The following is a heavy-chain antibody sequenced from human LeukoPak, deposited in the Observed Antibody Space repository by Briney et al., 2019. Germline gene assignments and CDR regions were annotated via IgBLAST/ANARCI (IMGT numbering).Heavy chain of an antibody. J-gene: IGHJ4*02. Sequence: SETLSLTCTVSGGPISRGTYYWGWIRQPPGKGLQWIGSISYSGNTYSNPSLASRVTMSVDTSKNQFSLKLSSVTAADTAVYYCGRDRRATYYYDSSGYYSDFWGQGTLVTVSS. CDR2: ISYSGNT. CDR3: GRDRRATYYYDSSGYYSDF. D-gene: IGHD3-22*01. CDR1: GGPISRGTYY. V-gene: IGHV4-39*07.